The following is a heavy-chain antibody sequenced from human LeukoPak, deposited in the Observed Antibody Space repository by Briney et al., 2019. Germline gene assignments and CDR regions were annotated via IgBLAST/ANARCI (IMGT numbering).Heavy chain of an antibody. J-gene: IGHJ4*02. D-gene: IGHD3-22*01. CDR2: IYSGGST. CDR3: ARAVTYYYDSGFDY. V-gene: IGHV3-66*01. CDR1: GFTVSSNY. Sequence: GGSLRLSCAASGFTVSSNYMSWVRQAPGKGLEWVSVIYSGGSTYYADSVKGRFTISRDNSKNTLYLQMNSLRAEDTAVYYCARAVTYYYDSGFDYWGQGTLVTVSS.